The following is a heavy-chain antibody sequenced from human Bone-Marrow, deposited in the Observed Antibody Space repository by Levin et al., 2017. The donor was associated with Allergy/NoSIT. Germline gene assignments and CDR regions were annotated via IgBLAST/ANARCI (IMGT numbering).Heavy chain of an antibody. J-gene: IGHJ4*02. CDR3: ARVPIIAMIRGAKGIDY. Sequence: ESLKISCAVYGGSLSDCYWSWIRQSPGKGLEWIGEINDDGFTNYNPSLEGRVTISIDTSKSHLSLQLSSVTAADTAVYYCARVPIIAMIRGAKGIDYWGQGTLVTVSS. CDR2: INDDGFT. V-gene: IGHV4-34*01. D-gene: IGHD3-10*01. CDR1: GGSLSDCY.